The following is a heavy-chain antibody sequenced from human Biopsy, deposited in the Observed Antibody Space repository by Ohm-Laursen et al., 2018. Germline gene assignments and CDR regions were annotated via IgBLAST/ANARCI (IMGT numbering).Heavy chain of an antibody. J-gene: IGHJ1*01. CDR3: ARSIDYGNSYFQY. CDR1: GGSFNDYS. CDR2: IKQSGDT. V-gene: IGHV4-34*01. Sequence: SGTLSLTCPVSGGSFNDYSWTWIRRSPGKGLGRIGEIKQSGDTKYNPSLKSRVTISADTSKNQFSLKLTSVTAADTALYFCARSIDYGNSYFQYWGQGILVTVSS. D-gene: IGHD4/OR15-4a*01.